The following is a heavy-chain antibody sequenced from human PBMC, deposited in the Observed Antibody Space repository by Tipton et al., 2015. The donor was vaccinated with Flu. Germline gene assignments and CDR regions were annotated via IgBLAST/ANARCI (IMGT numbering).Heavy chain of an antibody. CDR3: ARDLTD. Sequence: GSLRLPCVASGFTLNGASMNWVRQAPGKGLEWVSYISGSSSTIYYTDSVRGRFTISRDNAKNSLSLQMNSLRGEDTAVYYCARDLTDWGQGTLVTVTS. CDR2: ISGSSSTI. V-gene: IGHV3-48*04. J-gene: IGHJ4*02. CDR1: GFTLNGAS.